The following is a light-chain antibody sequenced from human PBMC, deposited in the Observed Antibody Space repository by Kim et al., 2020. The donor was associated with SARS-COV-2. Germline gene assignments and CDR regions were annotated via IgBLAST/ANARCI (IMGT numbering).Light chain of an antibody. CDR1: SSDLGGNKY. V-gene: IGLV2-14*03. Sequence: GQSITISCTGTSSDLGGNKYVSWYQQFPGEDPKLIIYDVSERPSGVSNRFSGSKSGNTASLTISGLQAEDEADYYCNSYTSSSTWVFGGGTQLTVL. CDR3: NSYTSSSTWV. CDR2: DVS. J-gene: IGLJ3*02.